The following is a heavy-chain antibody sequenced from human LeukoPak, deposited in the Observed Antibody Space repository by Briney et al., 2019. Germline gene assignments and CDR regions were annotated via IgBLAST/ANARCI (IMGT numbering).Heavy chain of an antibody. CDR2: INSYNGNT. CDR3: ARERTADGYNPEDY. D-gene: IGHD5-24*01. V-gene: IGHV1-18*01. J-gene: IGHJ4*02. Sequence: ASVKVSCKASGYTFSSYGISWVRQAPGQGLERMGWINSYNGNTNYAQKLQGRVTMTTDTSTSTAYMELRSLRSDDTAVYYCARERTADGYNPEDYWGQGTLVTVSS. CDR1: GYTFSSYG.